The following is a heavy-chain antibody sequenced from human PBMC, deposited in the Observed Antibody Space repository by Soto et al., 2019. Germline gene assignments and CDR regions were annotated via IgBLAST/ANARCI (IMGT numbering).Heavy chain of an antibody. Sequence: ASVKVSCKASGYTFTGYYIHWVRLAPGQGLEWMGWINPNSGDTNFAQKFRGRVTMTWDTSISTASMQLSSLTSDDTATYYCARGGPRTTDHFNYWGQGTLVTSPQ. CDR2: INPNSGDT. CDR3: ARGGPRTTDHFNY. V-gene: IGHV1-2*02. D-gene: IGHD1-7*01. J-gene: IGHJ4*02. CDR1: GYTFTGYY.